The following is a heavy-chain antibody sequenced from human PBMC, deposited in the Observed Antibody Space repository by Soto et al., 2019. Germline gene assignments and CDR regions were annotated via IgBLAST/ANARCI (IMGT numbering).Heavy chain of an antibody. CDR2: IYYSGDT. CDR3: ARFPSRAHYFAMDV. D-gene: IGHD2-2*01. Sequence: PSETLSLTCTVSGGSINSGGYYWTWIRQHPGRGLESIGYIYYSGDTYYNPSLKSRLSISLDTSKNQFSLKLTSVTTADTAIYYCARFPSRAHYFAMDVWGHGTAVT. J-gene: IGHJ6*02. V-gene: IGHV4-31*03. CDR1: GGSINSGGYY.